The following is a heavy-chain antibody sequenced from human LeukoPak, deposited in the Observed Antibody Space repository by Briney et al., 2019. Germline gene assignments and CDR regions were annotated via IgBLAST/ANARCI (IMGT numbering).Heavy chain of an antibody. J-gene: IGHJ4*02. V-gene: IGHV3-23*01. Sequence: PGESLRLTCAASGFTFSSHAMSWARQAPGKGLEWVSAISDSGDSTYYADFVKGRFTISRDDSKNTLYLQMNSLRAEDTAVYYCAKDSPVCSFCGQGSLVTVSS. D-gene: IGHD3-10*02. CDR2: ISDSGDST. CDR3: AKDSPVCSF. CDR1: GFTFSSHA.